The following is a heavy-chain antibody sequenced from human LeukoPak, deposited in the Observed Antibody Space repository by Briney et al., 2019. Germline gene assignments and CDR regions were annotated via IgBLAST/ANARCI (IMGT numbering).Heavy chain of an antibody. CDR2: IIPIFGTT. CDR3: ASFYSSSSPRVYYYYYMDV. J-gene: IGHJ6*03. D-gene: IGHD6-6*01. CDR1: GYTFSDYY. Sequence: ASVKVSCKTSGYTFSDYYIHWIRQAPGQGLEWMGGIIPIFGTTNYAQKLQGRVTITADESTSTAYMELSSLRSEDTAVYYCASFYSSSSPRVYYYYYMDVWGKGTTVTVSS. V-gene: IGHV1-69*13.